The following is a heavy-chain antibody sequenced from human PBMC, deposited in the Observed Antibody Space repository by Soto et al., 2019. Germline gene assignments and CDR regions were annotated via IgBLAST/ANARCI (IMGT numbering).Heavy chain of an antibody. CDR1: GFPFGSYW. D-gene: IGHD3-3*01. J-gene: IGHJ4*02. CDR3: TSDVFGVSHS. V-gene: IGHV3-74*03. CDR2: INYDGTYL. Sequence: GGSLRLSCAASGFPFGSYWMHWVRQVPGKGLVWVSRINYDGTYLTYADSVRGRFTISRDNTKNTLYLQMNRLRADDTAVYYCTSDVFGVSHSWGQGTVVTVSS.